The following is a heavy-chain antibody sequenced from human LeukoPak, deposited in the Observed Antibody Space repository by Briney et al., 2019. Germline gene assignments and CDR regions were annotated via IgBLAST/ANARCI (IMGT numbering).Heavy chain of an antibody. Sequence: PSETLSLTCAVYGGSFSGYYWSWIRQPPGKGLEWIGEINHSGSTNYNPSLKSRVTISVDTSKNQLSLKLSSVTAADTAVYYCARARVLLMYYYDSSGYNYWGQGTLVTVSS. CDR3: ARARVLLMYYYDSSGYNY. D-gene: IGHD3-22*01. V-gene: IGHV4-34*01. J-gene: IGHJ4*02. CDR1: GGSFSGYY. CDR2: INHSGST.